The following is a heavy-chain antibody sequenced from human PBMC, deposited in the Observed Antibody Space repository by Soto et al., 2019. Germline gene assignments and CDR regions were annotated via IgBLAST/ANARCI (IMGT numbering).Heavy chain of an antibody. CDR1: GGSISSYY. CDR3: ARAFYYTTGYSLDP. Sequence: QVQLQESGPGLVKPSETLSLTCTVSGGSISSYYWSWIRQPPGKVLEWIGYLYDGDSANDNPSLKSRVTISVDTSKKQFSLRLCSVTAADTAVYDCARAFYYTTGYSLDPWGQGTLVTVSS. CDR2: LYDGDSA. V-gene: IGHV4-59*01. D-gene: IGHD3-22*01. J-gene: IGHJ5*02.